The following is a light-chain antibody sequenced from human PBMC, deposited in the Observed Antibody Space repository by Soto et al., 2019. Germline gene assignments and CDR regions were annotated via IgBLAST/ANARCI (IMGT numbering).Light chain of an antibody. CDR3: QSYDSDTVI. CDR1: SGSIASNY. CDR2: EDD. V-gene: IGLV6-57*01. J-gene: IGLJ2*01. Sequence: NFMLTQPHSVSESPGKTVTISCTRSSGSIASNYVQWYQQRPGSSPSIVIYEDDQRPSGVPDRFSGSIDSSSSSASLTISGLKTEDEADYCCQSYDSDTVIFGGGTKLTVL.